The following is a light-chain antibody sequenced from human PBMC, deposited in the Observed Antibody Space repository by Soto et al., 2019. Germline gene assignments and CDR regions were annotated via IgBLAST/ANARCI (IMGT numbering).Light chain of an antibody. V-gene: IGLV2-14*03. CDR3: SSYTSSTSYV. Sequence: QAVVTQPASVSGSPGQSITISCAGTTSDIGGYNYVTWYQHHPGKAPKIIIHDVTNRPSGVSNRFSGSKSGNTASLTISGLQAEDEAEYFCSSYTSSTSYVFGSGTQLTVL. CDR1: TSDIGGYNY. J-gene: IGLJ7*01. CDR2: DVT.